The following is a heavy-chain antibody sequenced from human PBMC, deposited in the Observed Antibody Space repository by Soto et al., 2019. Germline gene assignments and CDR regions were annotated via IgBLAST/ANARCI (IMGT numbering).Heavy chain of an antibody. CDR2: IRSKANSYAT. Sequence: PGGSLRLSCAASGFTFSGSAMHWVRQASGKGLEWVGRIRSKANSYATAYAASAKGRFTISRDDSKNTAYLQMNSLKTEDTAVYYCTGWVEMATEYYYYGMDVWGQGTTVTVSS. D-gene: IGHD5-12*01. CDR3: TGWVEMATEYYYYGMDV. V-gene: IGHV3-73*01. CDR1: GFTFSGSA. J-gene: IGHJ6*02.